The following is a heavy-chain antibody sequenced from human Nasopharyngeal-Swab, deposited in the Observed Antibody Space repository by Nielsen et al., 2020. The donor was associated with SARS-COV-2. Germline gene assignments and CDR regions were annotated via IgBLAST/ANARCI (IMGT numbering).Heavy chain of an antibody. Sequence: WIRQPPGKGLEWIGEINHSGSTNYNPSLKSRVTTSVDTSKNQFSLKLSSVTAADTAVYYCARGPGLLLGYYYYYGMDVWGQGTTVTVSS. CDR2: INHSGST. CDR3: ARGPGLLLGYYYYYGMDV. V-gene: IGHV4-34*01. J-gene: IGHJ6*02. D-gene: IGHD2-15*01.